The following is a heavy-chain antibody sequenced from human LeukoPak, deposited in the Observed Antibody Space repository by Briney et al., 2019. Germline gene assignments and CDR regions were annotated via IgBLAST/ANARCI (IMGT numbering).Heavy chain of an antibody. D-gene: IGHD2-21*02. CDR1: GFTFGDYA. V-gene: IGHV3-7*01. CDR2: IKQDGSEK. Sequence: PGGSLRLSCTASGFTFGDYAMSWVRQAPGKGLEWVGNIKQDGSEKYYVDSVKGRFTISRDNARNSLYLQMNSLRAEDTAVYYCARNGAPVVTAITPYYYYMDVWGKGTTVTVSS. CDR3: ARNGAPVVTAITPYYYYMDV. J-gene: IGHJ6*03.